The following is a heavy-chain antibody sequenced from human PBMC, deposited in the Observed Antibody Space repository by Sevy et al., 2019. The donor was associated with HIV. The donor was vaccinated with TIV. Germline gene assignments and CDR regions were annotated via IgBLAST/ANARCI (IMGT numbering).Heavy chain of an antibody. D-gene: IGHD6-13*01. CDR1: GFTFSAYW. Sequence: GESLKISCAASGFTFSAYWMHWVRQAPGKGLEWVANINQGGSEKYYVDSVKARFTISRDNAKNSLFLQMNSLRAEDTAVYYCARALAAAASSWGQGALVTVSS. CDR2: INQGGSEK. CDR3: ARALAAAASS. J-gene: IGHJ5*02. V-gene: IGHV3-7*01.